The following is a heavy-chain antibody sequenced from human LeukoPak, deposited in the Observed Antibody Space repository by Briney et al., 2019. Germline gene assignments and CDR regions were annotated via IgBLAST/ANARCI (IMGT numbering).Heavy chain of an antibody. D-gene: IGHD3-10*01. Sequence: GGSLRLSCAASGFTFNNYWMSWVRQAPGKGLQCVAKIKAHGSDKYYVDSVKGRFTISRDNANNLLYLQMKSLRAEDTAVYYCARRSAYYYGSGSYSYYFDSWGQGTLVTVSS. CDR2: IKAHGSDK. CDR1: GFTFNNYW. V-gene: IGHV3-7*01. CDR3: ARRSAYYYGSGSYSYYFDS. J-gene: IGHJ4*02.